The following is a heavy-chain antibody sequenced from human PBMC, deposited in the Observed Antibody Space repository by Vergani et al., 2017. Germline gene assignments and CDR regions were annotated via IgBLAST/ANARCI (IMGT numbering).Heavy chain of an antibody. J-gene: IGHJ4*02. D-gene: IGHD6-6*01. V-gene: IGHV4-61*02. CDR1: GGSISSRNYY. CDR3: AREGGAYSSSVVDY. CDR2: IYSSGST. Sequence: QVQLQESGPGLVKPSQTLSLTCTVSGGSISSRNYYWSWIRQPAGKGLEWIGRIYSSGSTNYNPSLKSLVTISVDTSKNQFSLKLSSVTAEDTAVYYCAREGGAYSSSVVDYWGQGTLVTVSS.